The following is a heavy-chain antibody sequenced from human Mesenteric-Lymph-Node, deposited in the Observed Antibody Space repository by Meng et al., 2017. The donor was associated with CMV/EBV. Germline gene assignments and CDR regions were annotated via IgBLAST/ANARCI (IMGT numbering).Heavy chain of an antibody. CDR1: GYTFTGYY. CDR3: ASAPRGLAEYFQH. J-gene: IGHJ1*01. Sequence: CHASGYTFTGYYMHWVRQAPGQGLEWMGWINPNSGGTNYAQKFQGRVTMTRDTSISTAYMELSRLRSDDTAVYYCASAPRGLAEYFQHWGQGTLVTVSS. CDR2: INPNSGGT. V-gene: IGHV1-2*02.